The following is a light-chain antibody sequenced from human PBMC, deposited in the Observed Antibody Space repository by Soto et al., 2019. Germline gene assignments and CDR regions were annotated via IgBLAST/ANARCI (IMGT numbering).Light chain of an antibody. V-gene: IGKV1-39*01. CDR1: QSIDNY. J-gene: IGKJ1*01. CDR3: QQSYSHPT. CDR2: TAS. Sequence: QLTQSPSSLSASVGDRVTITCRASQSIDNYLNWYQQKPGKAPKLLIYTASSLQGGVPSRFSGSGSGTYFTLTISSLQPEDFATYYGQQSYSHPTFGQGTNVEVK.